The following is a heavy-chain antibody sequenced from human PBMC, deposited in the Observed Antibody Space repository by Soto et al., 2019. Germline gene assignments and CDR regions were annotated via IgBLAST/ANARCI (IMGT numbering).Heavy chain of an antibody. Sequence: QVQLVQSGAEVKKPGSSVKVSCKASGGTFSRYSITWVRQAPGHGLEWIGRIIPIFGIASYAQKFQGRVTITADESTGAAYRXXSSLRSDDTAVYYCAREDRDRETGLVPAAIDGMDVWGQGTTVTVSS. CDR3: AREDRDRETGLVPAAIDGMDV. D-gene: IGHD2-2*01. CDR1: GGTFSRYS. J-gene: IGHJ6*02. V-gene: IGHV1-69*08. CDR2: IIPIFGIA.